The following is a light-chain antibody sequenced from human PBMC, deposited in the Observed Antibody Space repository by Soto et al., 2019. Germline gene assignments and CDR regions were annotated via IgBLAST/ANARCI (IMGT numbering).Light chain of an antibody. Sequence: QSALTQPPSASGSPGQSVTISCTGTSSDVGGYNYVSWYQQHPGKAPKLMIYEVTKRPSGVPDRFSGSKSGNTASLTVSGLQADDEADYYSSSYAGSNNFYVFGAGTKVTVL. CDR1: SSDVGGYNY. CDR3: SSYAGSNNFYV. V-gene: IGLV2-8*01. CDR2: EVT. J-gene: IGLJ1*01.